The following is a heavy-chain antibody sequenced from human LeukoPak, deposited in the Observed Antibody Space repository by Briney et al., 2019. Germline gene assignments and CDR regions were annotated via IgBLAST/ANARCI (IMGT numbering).Heavy chain of an antibody. Sequence: PSETLSLTCTVSGGSISNSSYYWGWIRQPPGKGLEWIGSIYYSGTTYYNPSLRSRVTISVDTSKNQFSLKLSSVTAADTAVYYCARQGVAGAKKYYIDSWGQGTLVTVSS. V-gene: IGHV4-39*01. D-gene: IGHD6-13*01. J-gene: IGHJ4*02. CDR3: ARQGVAGAKKYYIDS. CDR2: IYYSGTT. CDR1: GGSISNSSYY.